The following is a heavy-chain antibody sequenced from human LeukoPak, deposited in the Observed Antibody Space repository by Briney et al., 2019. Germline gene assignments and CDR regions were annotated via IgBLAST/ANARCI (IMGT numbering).Heavy chain of an antibody. CDR3: AKDQYVVAATFLIYYFDY. V-gene: IGHV3-23*01. CDR1: GFTFSSYA. D-gene: IGHD2-15*01. Sequence: SGGSLRLSCAASGFTFSSYAMSWVRQAPGKGLEWVSAISGSGGSTYYADSVKGRFTIFRDNSKNTLYLQMNSLRAEDTAVYYCAKDQYVVAATFLIYYFDYWGQGTLVTVSS. CDR2: ISGSGGST. J-gene: IGHJ4*02.